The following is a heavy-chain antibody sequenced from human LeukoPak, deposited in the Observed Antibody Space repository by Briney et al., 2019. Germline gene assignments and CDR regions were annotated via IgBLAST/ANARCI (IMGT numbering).Heavy chain of an antibody. CDR3: AREQQPGSPDY. J-gene: IGHJ4*02. V-gene: IGHV3-64*01. CDR2: IIGVGVST. D-gene: IGHD1/OR15-1a*01. CDR1: GFVFNTYS. Sequence: PGGSLRLSCAASGFVFNTYSMHWVRQAPGKGLECVSAIIGVGVSTYYANSVKGRFTISRDNSKSTLYLQMGSLRPDDTALYYCAREQQPGSPDYWGQGTLVTVST.